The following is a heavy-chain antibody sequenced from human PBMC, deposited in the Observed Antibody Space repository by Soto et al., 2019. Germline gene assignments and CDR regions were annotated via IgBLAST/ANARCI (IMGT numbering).Heavy chain of an antibody. CDR1: GYSFTSYW. CDR3: ARHRDSIATNKDAFDI. CDR2: IYPGDSDT. J-gene: IGHJ3*02. D-gene: IGHD6-6*01. Sequence: GESLKISCKGSGYSFTSYWIGWVRQMPGKGLEWMGIIYPGDSDTRYSPSFQGQVTISADKSISTAYLQWSSLKASDTAMYYCARHRDSIATNKDAFDIWGQGTMVTVSS. V-gene: IGHV5-51*01.